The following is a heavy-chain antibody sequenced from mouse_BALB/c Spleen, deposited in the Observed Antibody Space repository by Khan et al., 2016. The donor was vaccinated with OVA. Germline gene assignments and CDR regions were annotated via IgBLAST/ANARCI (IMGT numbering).Heavy chain of an antibody. CDR3: ARSMITTWYFDV. V-gene: IGHV5-17*02. J-gene: IGHJ1*01. CDR1: GSTFSSFG. CDR2: ISFGSATI. D-gene: IGHD2-4*01. Sequence: EVKLEESGGGLVQPGGSRKLSCAASGSTFSSFGMHWVRQAPEKGLEWVVYISFGSATIYYADTVKGRFTISRDNPKNTLFLQMTSLRSEDTAIYYCARSMITTWYFDVWGAGTTVTVSS.